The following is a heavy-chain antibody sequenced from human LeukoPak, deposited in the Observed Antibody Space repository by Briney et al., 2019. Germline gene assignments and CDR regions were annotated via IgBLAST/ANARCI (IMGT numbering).Heavy chain of an antibody. CDR1: GGSISSYY. D-gene: IGHD5-12*01. CDR3: ARVDIVAAGPNYYYGMDV. CDR2: IYYSGST. V-gene: IGHV4-59*01. Sequence: SETLSLTCTVSGGSISSYYWSWIRQPPGKGLEWIGYIYYSGSTNYNPSLKGRVTISVDTSKNQFSLKLSSVTAADTAVYYCARVDIVAAGPNYYYGMDVWGKGTTVTVSS. J-gene: IGHJ6*04.